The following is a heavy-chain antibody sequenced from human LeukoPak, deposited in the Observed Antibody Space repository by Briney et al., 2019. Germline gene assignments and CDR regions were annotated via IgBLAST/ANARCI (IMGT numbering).Heavy chain of an antibody. J-gene: IGHJ4*02. CDR2: IYGSGST. V-gene: IGHV4-4*07. CDR3: ARVSPHYDSSNLMD. D-gene: IGHD3-22*01. Sequence: SETLSLTCSVSGGSISSYYWTWIRQPAGKGLEWIGRIYGSGSTNYNPSLKSRVTMSVDTSKNQFSLKLSSVTAADTAVYYCARVSPHYDSSNLMDWGRGTLVTVSS. CDR1: GGSISSYY.